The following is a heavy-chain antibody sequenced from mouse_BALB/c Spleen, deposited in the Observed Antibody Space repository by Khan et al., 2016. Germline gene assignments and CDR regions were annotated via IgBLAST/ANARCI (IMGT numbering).Heavy chain of an antibody. Sequence: EVELVESGGGLVQPGGSLKLSCAASGFDFSRYWMSWVRQAPGKGLEWIGEINPDSSTINYTPSLKDKFIIFRDNAKDTLYLQMSRRRSEDSSLYYCARPDGTPYAMEYLGQGTSVPVSS. J-gene: IGHJ4*01. D-gene: IGHD2-1*01. CDR3: ARPDGTPYAMEY. CDR2: INPDSSTI. CDR1: GFDFSRYW. V-gene: IGHV4-1*02.